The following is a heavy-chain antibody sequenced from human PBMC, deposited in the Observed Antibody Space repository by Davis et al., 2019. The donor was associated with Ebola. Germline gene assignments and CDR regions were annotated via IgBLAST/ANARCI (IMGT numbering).Heavy chain of an antibody. CDR1: GGSFSGYY. V-gene: IGHV3-7*01. CDR2: IKQDGSEK. CDR3: ARDKGFGGSYNEGDAFDI. Sequence: PSETLSLTCAVYGGSFSGYYWSWVRQAPGKGLEWVANIKQDGSEKYYVDFVKGRFTISRDNAKNSLYLQMNSLRAEDTAVYYCARDKGFGGSYNEGDAFDIWGQGTMVTVSS. J-gene: IGHJ3*02. D-gene: IGHD1-26*01.